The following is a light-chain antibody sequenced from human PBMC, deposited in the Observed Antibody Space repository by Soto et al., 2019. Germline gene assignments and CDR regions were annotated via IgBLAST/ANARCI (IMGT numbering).Light chain of an antibody. CDR3: QQYFGSLYT. V-gene: IGKV3-20*01. Sequence: SVLTQSPGTLSLSPGEGATLSCRTSQSISSTYLAWYQQRPGQAPRLLIYAASSRATGIPDRFSGSGSGKDFTLNISRLEPEDFAVYYCQQYFGSLYTFGQGTKLEIK. CDR2: AAS. CDR1: QSISSTY. J-gene: IGKJ2*01.